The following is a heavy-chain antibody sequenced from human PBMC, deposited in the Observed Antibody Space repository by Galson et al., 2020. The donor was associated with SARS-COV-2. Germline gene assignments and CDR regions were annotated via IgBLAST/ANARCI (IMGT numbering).Heavy chain of an antibody. V-gene: IGHV4-31*03. CDR2: IYSSGNT. J-gene: IGHJ4*02. CDR3: ARVVVATSGKIDH. D-gene: IGHD5-12*01. Sequence: SETLSLTCTVSGASITSGGYFWSWIRQHPGKGLEWIGYIYSSGNTYYHPSLNSRVAISVDTSKRQFSLKLTSVTAADTAVYYCARVVVATSGKIDHWGQGTLVTVSS. CDR1: GASITSGGYF.